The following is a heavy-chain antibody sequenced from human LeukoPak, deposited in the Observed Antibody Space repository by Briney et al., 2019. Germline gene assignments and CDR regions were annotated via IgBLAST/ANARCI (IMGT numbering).Heavy chain of an antibody. Sequence: SETLSLICSVSGGSLSGHYWSWIRQPPGKGLEWIGYIYYSGNSNYNPSLKSRVTISVDTSKNQFSLKLSSVTAADTAVYYCAGLGASGNGYLSWFDPWGQGTLVTVSS. D-gene: IGHD3-22*01. J-gene: IGHJ5*02. CDR1: GGSLSGHY. CDR3: AGLGASGNGYLSWFDP. V-gene: IGHV4-59*11. CDR2: IYYSGNS.